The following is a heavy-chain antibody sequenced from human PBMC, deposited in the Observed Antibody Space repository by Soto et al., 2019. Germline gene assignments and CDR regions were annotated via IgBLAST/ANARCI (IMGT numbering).Heavy chain of an antibody. CDR3: ARQQMVGYGDYYYYGMDV. D-gene: IGHD5-18*01. CDR1: GGTFSSYA. Sequence: QVQLVQSGAEVKKPGSSVKVSCKASGGTFSSYAISWVRQAPGQGLEWMGGIIPIFGTANYAQKFQGRVTITADESTSTAYMELSSLRSEDTAVYYCARQQMVGYGDYYYYGMDVWGQGTTVTVSS. CDR2: IIPIFGTA. J-gene: IGHJ6*02. V-gene: IGHV1-69*12.